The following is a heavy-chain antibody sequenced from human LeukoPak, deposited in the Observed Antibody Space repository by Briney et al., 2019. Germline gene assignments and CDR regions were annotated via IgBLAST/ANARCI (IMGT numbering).Heavy chain of an antibody. V-gene: IGHV3-21*01. Sequence: GGSLRLSCAAPGFTFSSYSMNWVRQAPGKGLEWVSSISSSSSYIYYADSVKGRFTISRDNAKNSLYLQMNSLRAEDTAVYYCARDRGYSYEFDYWGQGTLVTVSS. CDR3: ARDRGYSYEFDY. CDR2: ISSSSSYI. J-gene: IGHJ4*02. D-gene: IGHD5-18*01. CDR1: GFTFSSYS.